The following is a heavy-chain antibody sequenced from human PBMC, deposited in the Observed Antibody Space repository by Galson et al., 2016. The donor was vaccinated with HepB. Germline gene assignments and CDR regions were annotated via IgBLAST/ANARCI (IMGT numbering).Heavy chain of an antibody. J-gene: IGHJ3*02. Sequence: SLRLSCAASGFTFSKYWMSWVRQAPGKGLEWVANIGQGGSEKYYVDSVKGRVTISRDNAKNAQYLQMNSLGAEDTAVYYCARDNSRRENSGYHAFDIWGQGTMVTVSS. CDR2: IGQGGSEK. V-gene: IGHV3-7*05. D-gene: IGHD3-22*01. CDR1: GFTFSKYW. CDR3: ARDNSRRENSGYHAFDI.